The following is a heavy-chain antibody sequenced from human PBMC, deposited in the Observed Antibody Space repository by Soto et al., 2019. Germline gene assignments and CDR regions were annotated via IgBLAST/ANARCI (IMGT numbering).Heavy chain of an antibody. D-gene: IGHD6-19*01. Sequence: PSLPMSLTCAVYGESFSGYIWTWIRQTPGKGLQWIGQINHSGSAYYNPSLKSRVNISVHTSNSQFSLELSSVTAADTAVYYCARGLITGSHYSGGWYYFDSWGQGTQVTVSS. J-gene: IGHJ4*02. CDR2: INHSGSA. CDR1: GESFSGYI. CDR3: ARGLITGSHYSGGWYYFDS. V-gene: IGHV4-34*01.